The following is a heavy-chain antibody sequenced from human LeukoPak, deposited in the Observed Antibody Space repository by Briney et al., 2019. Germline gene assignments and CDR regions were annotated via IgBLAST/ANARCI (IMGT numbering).Heavy chain of an antibody. V-gene: IGHV4-59*08. CDR2: IYYSGGA. D-gene: IGHD6-19*01. CDR1: GGSISTYY. J-gene: IGHJ4*02. CDR3: AASFIAVAGGGTFDY. Sequence: SETLSLTCTVSGGSISTYYWTWIRQPPGKGLEWIGYIYYSGGANHNPSFQGRVAISVDSSKNQFSLRLNSVTAADTAVYYCAASFIAVAGGGTFDYWGQGTLVTVSS.